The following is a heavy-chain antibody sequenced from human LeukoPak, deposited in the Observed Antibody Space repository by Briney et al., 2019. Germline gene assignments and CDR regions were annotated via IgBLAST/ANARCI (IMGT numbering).Heavy chain of an antibody. CDR3: ARDTLVRGVIPPYYGMDV. CDR2: IYYSGST. D-gene: IGHD3-10*01. CDR1: GGSISSGDYY. J-gene: IGHJ6*02. V-gene: IGHV4-30-4*01. Sequence: PSQTLSLTCTVSGGSISSGDYYWSWIRQLPGKGLEWIGYIYYSGSTYYNPSLKSRVTISVDTSKNQFSLKLSSVTAADTAVYYCARDTLVRGVIPPYYGMDVWGQGTTVTVSS.